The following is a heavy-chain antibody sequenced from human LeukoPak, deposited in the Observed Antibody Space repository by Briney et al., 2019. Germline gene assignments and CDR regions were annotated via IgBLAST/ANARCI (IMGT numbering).Heavy chain of an antibody. Sequence: SVKVSCKASGGTFRSYTISWVRQAPGQGLEWMGGIIVIFGTANYAQKFQGRVTITADESTSTAYMELSSLRSEDTAVYYCARAAVVTFFAFDIWGQGTMVTVSS. CDR2: IIVIFGTA. CDR1: GGTFRSYT. J-gene: IGHJ3*02. V-gene: IGHV1-69*13. CDR3: ARAAVVTFFAFDI. D-gene: IGHD4-23*01.